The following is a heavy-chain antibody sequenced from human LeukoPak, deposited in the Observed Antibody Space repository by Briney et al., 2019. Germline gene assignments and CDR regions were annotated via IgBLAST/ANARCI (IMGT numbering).Heavy chain of an antibody. D-gene: IGHD6-13*01. CDR2: INPNSGGT. J-gene: IGHJ3*02. V-gene: IGHV1-2*02. Sequence: ASVKVSCKASGYTFTGYYMHWVRQAPGQGLEWMGWINPNSGGTNYAQKFQGRVTMTRDTSISTAYMELSRLRSDDTAVYYCAKDVYSSLGDAFDIWGQGTMVTVSS. CDR3: AKDVYSSLGDAFDI. CDR1: GYTFTGYY.